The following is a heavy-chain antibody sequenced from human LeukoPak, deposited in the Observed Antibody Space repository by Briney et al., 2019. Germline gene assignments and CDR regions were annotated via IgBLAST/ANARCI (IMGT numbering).Heavy chain of an antibody. V-gene: IGHV3-53*01. Sequence: PGGSLRLSCAASGFAFSSYAMSWVRQVPGKGLEWVSVVYSGGSTYYADSVKGRFTASRDNSKNTLYLQMNSLRAEDTAVYYCARGIPFDYWGQGTLVTVSS. CDR3: ARGIPFDY. CDR2: VYSGGST. J-gene: IGHJ4*02. CDR1: GFAFSSYA.